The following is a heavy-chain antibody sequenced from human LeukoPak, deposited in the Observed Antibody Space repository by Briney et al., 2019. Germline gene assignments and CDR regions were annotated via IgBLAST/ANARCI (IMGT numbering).Heavy chain of an antibody. V-gene: IGHV3-66*01. CDR2: IYTGGST. CDR3: ARGHYDSSGYYIGPFDY. J-gene: IGHJ4*02. D-gene: IGHD3-22*01. Sequence: GGSLRLSCAASGFTVSSNYMSWVRQAPGKGLEWVSIIYTGGSTYYADSVKGRFTISRDNSKNTLYLQMNSLRAEDTAVYYCARGHYDSSGYYIGPFDYWGQGTLVTVFS. CDR1: GFTVSSNY.